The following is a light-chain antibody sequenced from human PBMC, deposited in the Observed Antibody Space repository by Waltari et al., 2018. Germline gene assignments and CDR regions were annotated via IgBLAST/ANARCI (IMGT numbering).Light chain of an antibody. Sequence: QSALTQPPSASGSPRQSVTISCTGTSSDVGGYNYVSWYQQPPGKAPKLMIYEVSKRPSGVPDRFSGSQSGNPASLTVSGLQAEDEADYYCTSYTGSNNLVFGGGTKLTVL. CDR2: EVS. CDR3: TSYTGSNNLV. V-gene: IGLV2-8*01. J-gene: IGLJ3*02. CDR1: SSDVGGYNY.